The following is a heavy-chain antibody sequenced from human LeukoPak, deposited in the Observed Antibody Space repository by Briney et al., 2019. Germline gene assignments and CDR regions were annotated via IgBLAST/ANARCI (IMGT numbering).Heavy chain of an antibody. V-gene: IGHV3-23*01. CDR1: GFTFSSYA. D-gene: IGHD1-1*01. J-gene: IGHJ4*02. CDR2: IRVGGET. Sequence: GGSLRLSCAASGFTFSSYAMNWVRQAPGKGLEWVSGIRVGGETHYADSVKGRFTISRDNSENTLYLQMSGLRAEDTAVYHCAKGTGDTGYYFDYWGQGTLVTVSS. CDR3: AKGTGDTGYYFDY.